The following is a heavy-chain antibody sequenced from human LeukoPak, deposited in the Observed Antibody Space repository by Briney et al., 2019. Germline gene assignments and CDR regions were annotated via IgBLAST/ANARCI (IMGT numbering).Heavy chain of an antibody. CDR3: ARDQSTNTYYDFWSGYYTQGRFDP. Sequence: GGSLRLSCAASGFTFSDYYMSWIRQAPGKGLEWVSYISSSSSYTNYADSVKGRFTISRDNAKNSLYLQMNSLRAEDTAVYYCARDQSTNTYYDFWSGYYTQGRFDPWGQGTLVTVSS. CDR1: GFTFSDYY. CDR2: ISSSSSYT. J-gene: IGHJ5*02. D-gene: IGHD3-3*01. V-gene: IGHV3-11*06.